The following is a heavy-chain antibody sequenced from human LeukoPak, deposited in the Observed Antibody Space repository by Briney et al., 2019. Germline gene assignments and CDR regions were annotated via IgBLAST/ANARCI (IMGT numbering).Heavy chain of an antibody. V-gene: IGHV1-46*01. D-gene: IGHD2-2*01. CDR1: GYTFTSYY. Sequence: ASVKVSCKASGYTFTSYYMHWVRQPPGQGLEWMGIINPSGGSTSYAQKFQGRVTMTRDTSTSTVYMELSSLRSEDTAVYYCASSVYQSRVVPVQNAFDIWGQGTMVTVSS. CDR2: INPSGGST. CDR3: ASSVYQSRVVPVQNAFDI. J-gene: IGHJ3*02.